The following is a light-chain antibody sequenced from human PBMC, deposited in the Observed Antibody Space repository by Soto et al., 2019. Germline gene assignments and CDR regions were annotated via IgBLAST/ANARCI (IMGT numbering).Light chain of an antibody. J-gene: IGLJ1*01. Sequence: QSALTQPASVSGSPGQSITFSCTGTSSDVGGYNYVSWYQQHPGKAPKLMIYEVSNRPSGVSNRFSGSKSGSTASLTISGLQAEDEADYYCCSYTSSVTYVFGTVTKLTVL. V-gene: IGLV2-14*01. CDR2: EVS. CDR3: CSYTSSVTYV. CDR1: SSDVGGYNY.